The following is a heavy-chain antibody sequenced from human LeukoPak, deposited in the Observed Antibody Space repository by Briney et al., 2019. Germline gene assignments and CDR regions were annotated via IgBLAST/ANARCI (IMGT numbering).Heavy chain of an antibody. J-gene: IGHJ4*02. CDR1: AGTFSSYA. Sequence: GPSVKVSCKASAGTFSSYAISWVRQAPGQGLEWMGGIIPIFGPANYEQKFQGRVTITTDESTSTAYMELSSLRSEDTAVYYCARAHYYDSSGYSPFDYWGQGTLVTVSS. CDR2: IIPIFGPA. D-gene: IGHD3-22*01. CDR3: ARAHYYDSSGYSPFDY. V-gene: IGHV1-69*05.